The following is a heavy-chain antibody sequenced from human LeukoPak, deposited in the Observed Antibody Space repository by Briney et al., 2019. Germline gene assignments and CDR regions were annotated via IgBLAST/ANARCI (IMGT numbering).Heavy chain of an antibody. CDR3: ARHVVDTAMVERDWFDP. CDR1: GGSISSSSYY. J-gene: IGHJ5*02. CDR2: IYYSGST. D-gene: IGHD5-18*01. Sequence: SETLSLTCTVSGGSISSSSYYWGWIPQPPGKGLEWIGSIYYSGSTDYNPSLKSGVTISVDTSKNQFSLKLSSVTAADPAVYYCARHVVDTAMVERDWFDPWGQGTLVTVSS. V-gene: IGHV4-39*01.